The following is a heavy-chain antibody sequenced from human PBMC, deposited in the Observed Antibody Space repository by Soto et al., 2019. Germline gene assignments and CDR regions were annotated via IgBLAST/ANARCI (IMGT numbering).Heavy chain of an antibody. CDR2: ISDTDAPT. D-gene: IGHD2-15*01. CDR3: ARYGGPTQPHYLDY. CDR1: GFNFNSYP. J-gene: IGHJ4*02. V-gene: IGHV3-23*01. Sequence: PGWSLRLSCAASGFNFNSYPLGWVRQAPGKGLEWVSSISDTDAPTVYTDALEGRFTMSRDNSKYAVYLQVRNLRGEDTAIYHCARYGGPTQPHYLDYWGQGILVTVSS.